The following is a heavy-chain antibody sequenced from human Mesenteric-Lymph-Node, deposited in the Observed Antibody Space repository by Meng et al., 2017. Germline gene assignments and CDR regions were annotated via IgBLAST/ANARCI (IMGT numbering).Heavy chain of an antibody. Sequence: QVQVGQCGDAVEKPGASVKVSCKASGYTFTSYDINWVRQGTGQGLEWMGWMNPNRGTTGYAQKFQGRVTMTRNISKSTAYMDLSSLRSEDTAVYYCATGVADFEYWGQGTLVTVSS. CDR1: GYTFTSYD. V-gene: IGHV1-8*01. J-gene: IGHJ4*02. D-gene: IGHD6-19*01. CDR3: ATGVADFEY. CDR2: MNPNRGTT.